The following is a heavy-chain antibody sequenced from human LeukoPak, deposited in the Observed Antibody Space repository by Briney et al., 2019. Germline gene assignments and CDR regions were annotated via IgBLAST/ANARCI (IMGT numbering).Heavy chain of an antibody. Sequence: PGGSLRLSCAASGFTFSSHWMHWVRHTPGKGLVWVSRINTDESKINHADSVKGRFTISRDNAKNMLYLQMNSLRAEDTAVYYCARGGLLKYSFDYWGQGTPVTVSS. V-gene: IGHV3-74*01. CDR1: GFTFSSHW. CDR2: INTDESKI. J-gene: IGHJ4*02. D-gene: IGHD3-10*01. CDR3: ARGGLLKYSFDY.